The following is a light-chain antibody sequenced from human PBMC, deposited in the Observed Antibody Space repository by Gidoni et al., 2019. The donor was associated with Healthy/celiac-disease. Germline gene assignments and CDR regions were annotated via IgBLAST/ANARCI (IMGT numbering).Light chain of an antibody. Sequence: EIVLTQSPATLSLSPGERASQSVSSYLAWYQQKPGQAPRLLIYDASNRATGIPARFSGSGSGTDFTLNISSLEPEDFAVYYCQQRSNWLTFGGGTKVEIK. CDR1: QSVSSY. CDR3: QQRSNWLT. V-gene: IGKV3-11*01. CDR2: DAS. J-gene: IGKJ4*01.